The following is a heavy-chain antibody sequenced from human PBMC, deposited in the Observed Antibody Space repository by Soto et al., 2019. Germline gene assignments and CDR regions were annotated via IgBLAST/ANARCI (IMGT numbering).Heavy chain of an antibody. CDR3: ARGSPSPSGSGSQPPLGYYYYGMDV. CDR1: GGSISSGGYY. CDR2: IYYSGST. D-gene: IGHD3-10*01. J-gene: IGHJ6*02. V-gene: IGHV4-31*03. Sequence: SETLSLTCTVSGGSISSGGYYWSWIRQHPGKGLEWIGYIYYSGSTYYNPSLKSRVTISVDTSKNQFSLKLSSVTAADTAVYYCARGSPSPSGSGSQPPLGYYYYGMDVWGQGTTVNVSS.